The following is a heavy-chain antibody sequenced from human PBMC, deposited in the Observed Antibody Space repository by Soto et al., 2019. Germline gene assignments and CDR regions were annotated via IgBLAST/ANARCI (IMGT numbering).Heavy chain of an antibody. V-gene: IGHV4-59*01. Sequence: SETLSLTCTVSGGSISSYYWSWIRQPPGKGLEWIGYIYYSGSTNYNPSLKSRVTISVDTSKNQFSLKLSSVTAADTAVYYCARSPRRRSSSFSVGGWFDPWGQGTLVTVSS. D-gene: IGHD6-13*01. J-gene: IGHJ5*02. CDR3: ARSPRRRSSSFSVGGWFDP. CDR1: GGSISSYY. CDR2: IYYSGST.